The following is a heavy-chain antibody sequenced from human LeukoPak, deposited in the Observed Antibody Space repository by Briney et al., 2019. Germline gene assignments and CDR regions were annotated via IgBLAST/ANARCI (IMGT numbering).Heavy chain of an antibody. D-gene: IGHD3-3*01. CDR3: ARGSYYDFWSGYSIDRYYFDY. Sequence: GGSLRLSCAASGFTFSTYCMHWVRQAPGKGPMWVSRICPDGTVTNYADSVKARFIISRDNARNTVYLQMNSLRAEDTAVYYCARGSYYDFWSGYSIDRYYFDYWGQGTLVTVSS. J-gene: IGHJ4*02. CDR1: GFTFSTYC. V-gene: IGHV3-74*01. CDR2: ICPDGTVT.